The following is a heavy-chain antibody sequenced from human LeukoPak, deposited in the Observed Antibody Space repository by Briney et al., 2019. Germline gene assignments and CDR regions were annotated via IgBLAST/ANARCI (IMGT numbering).Heavy chain of an antibody. CDR3: ATGERWLQFFWFDP. Sequence: GGSLRLSCAASGFTFSSYGMHWVRQAPGKGLEWVAVIWYDGSNKYYADSVKGRFTISRDNSKNTLYLQMNSLRAEDTAVYYCATGERWLQFFWFDPWGQGTLVTVSS. V-gene: IGHV3-33*01. D-gene: IGHD5-24*01. CDR2: IWYDGSNK. J-gene: IGHJ5*02. CDR1: GFTFSSYG.